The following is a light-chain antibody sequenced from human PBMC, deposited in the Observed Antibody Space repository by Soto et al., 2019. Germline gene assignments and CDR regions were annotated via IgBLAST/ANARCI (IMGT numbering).Light chain of an antibody. Sequence: DIQMTQSPSTLSASVGDRVTITCRASRSISSWLAWYQQKPGNAPKLLIYQASNLESGVPSRFSGSGSGAEFTLTISSLQPDDFATYYCQQFHDYSPPTFGGGTKVEIK. CDR2: QAS. CDR1: RSISSW. J-gene: IGKJ4*01. V-gene: IGKV1-5*03. CDR3: QQFHDYSPPT.